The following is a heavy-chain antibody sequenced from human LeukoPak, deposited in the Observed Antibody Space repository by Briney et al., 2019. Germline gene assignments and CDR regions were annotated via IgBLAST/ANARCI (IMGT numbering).Heavy chain of an antibody. CDR2: ISSDGSDT. CDR3: ASLTSTGSSFDI. V-gene: IGHV3-74*01. Sequence: GESLRLSCTASGFTFSRYWMYWVRQAPGKGLVWVSTISSDGSDTTYADSVKGRFTISRDNAKNTLYLQMNSLRAEDTAVYYCASLTSTGSSFDIWGQGTMVTVSS. D-gene: IGHD2-2*01. J-gene: IGHJ3*02. CDR1: GFTFSRYW.